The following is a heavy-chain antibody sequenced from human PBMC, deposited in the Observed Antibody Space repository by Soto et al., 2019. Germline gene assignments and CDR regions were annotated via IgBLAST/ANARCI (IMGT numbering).Heavy chain of an antibody. CDR1: GFSLTTRGVA. CDR3: AHRSRGYAYYFDQ. V-gene: IGHV2-5*02. J-gene: IGHJ4*02. D-gene: IGHD5-12*01. CDR2: IFWDDDK. Sequence: QITLKESGPALVRPTQTLTLTCSFSGFSLTTRGVAVGWIRQPPGKALEWLALIFWDDDKWYSPSLRSRLTHTEDTSKNQVVLTMTNMDPVDTATYYCAHRSRGYAYYFDQWCQRTMVTVSS.